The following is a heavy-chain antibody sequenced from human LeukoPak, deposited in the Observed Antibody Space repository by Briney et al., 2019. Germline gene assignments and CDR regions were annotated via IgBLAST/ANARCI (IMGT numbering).Heavy chain of an antibody. CDR3: AATIAADTVYYGMDV. J-gene: IGHJ6*02. CDR1: GFTFTSSA. D-gene: IGHD6-13*01. V-gene: IGHV1-58*02. CDR2: IVVDSSNT. Sequence: GTSVKVSCKASGFTFTSSAMQWVRQARGQRLEWIGWIVVDSSNTNYAQKFQERVTITWDMSTSTAYMELSSLRSEDTAVYYCAATIAADTVYYGMDVWGQGTTVTVSS.